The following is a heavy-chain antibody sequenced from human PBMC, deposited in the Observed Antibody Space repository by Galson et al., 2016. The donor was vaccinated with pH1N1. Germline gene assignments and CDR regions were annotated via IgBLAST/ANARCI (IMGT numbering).Heavy chain of an antibody. Sequence: TLSLPCTVSGASISTGDYYWSWIRQSPGKGLEWIGDIDESGITHYTPALKSRLSVSVDMSKNQFSLKLTSVTAADTAVYYCARERRIRGLGIGNWFDPWGQGTLVTVSS. J-gene: IGHJ5*02. CDR3: ARERRIRGLGIGNWFDP. CDR2: IDESGIT. V-gene: IGHV4-30-4*01. CDR1: GASISTGDYY. D-gene: IGHD3-10*01.